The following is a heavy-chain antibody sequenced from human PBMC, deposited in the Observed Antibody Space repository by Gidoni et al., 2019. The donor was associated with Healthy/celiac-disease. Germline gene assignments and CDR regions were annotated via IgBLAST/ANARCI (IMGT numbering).Heavy chain of an antibody. CDR2: IYYSGST. CDR1: GGSISSGVYY. J-gene: IGHJ3*02. CDR3: ARDCSSTSCFNSYDAFDI. D-gene: IGHD2-2*01. V-gene: IGHV4-31*03. Sequence: QVQLQESGPGLVKPSQTLSLTCTVSGGSISSGVYYWRWIRQHPGKGLEWIGYIYYSGSTYYNPSLKSRVTISVDTSKNQFSMKLSSVTAADTAVYYCARDCSSTSCFNSYDAFDIWGQGTMVTVSS.